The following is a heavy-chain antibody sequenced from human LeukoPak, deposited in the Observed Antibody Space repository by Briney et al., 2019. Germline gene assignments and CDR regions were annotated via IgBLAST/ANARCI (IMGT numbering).Heavy chain of an antibody. CDR3: ARALGQYCSGGSCYWFDP. D-gene: IGHD2-15*01. Sequence: ASVKVSCKASGGTFSSYAISWVRQAPGQGLEWMGRIIPILGIANYAQKFQGRVTITADKPTSTAYMELSSLRSEDTAVYYCARALGQYCSGGSCYWFDPWGQGTLVTVSS. V-gene: IGHV1-69*04. J-gene: IGHJ5*02. CDR1: GGTFSSYA. CDR2: IIPILGIA.